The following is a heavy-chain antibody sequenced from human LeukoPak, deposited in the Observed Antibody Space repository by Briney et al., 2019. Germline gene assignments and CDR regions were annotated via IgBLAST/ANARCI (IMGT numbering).Heavy chain of an antibody. Sequence: ASEKVSCKASGYTFTTYYIHWVRQAPGQGLEWMGIINPSGGSTTYAQAFQGRVTMTRDTSTSTVYMELRSLRSEDTAVCYCARDPRGDGYNPDYWGQGTLVTVSS. CDR3: ARDPRGDGYNPDY. CDR2: INPSGGST. V-gene: IGHV1-46*01. CDR1: GYTFTTYY. D-gene: IGHD5-24*01. J-gene: IGHJ4*02.